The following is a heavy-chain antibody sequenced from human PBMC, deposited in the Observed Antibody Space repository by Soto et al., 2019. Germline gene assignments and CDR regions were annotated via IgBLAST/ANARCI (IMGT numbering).Heavy chain of an antibody. V-gene: IGHV3-23*01. D-gene: IGHD2-2*01. CDR2: IGESGTPT. CDR3: ARYIPGVRYYGMDV. J-gene: IGHJ6*02. Sequence: PGGALRVSCAASGFTFSSNAIKWVRQAPGKGLEWVSLIGESGTPTYYADSVKGRFTISRDNSGNTLFLEMYSLRAEDTAVYYCARYIPGVRYYGMDVWGQGTTVTVS. CDR1: GFTFSSNA.